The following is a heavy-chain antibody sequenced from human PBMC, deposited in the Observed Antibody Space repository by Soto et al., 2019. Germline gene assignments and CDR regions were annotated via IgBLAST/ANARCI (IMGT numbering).Heavy chain of an antibody. CDR1: GGSFSGYY. CDR2: INHSGST. CDR3: ARERKVRGGGFDY. Sequence: SATLSLTCAVYGGSFSGYYWSWIRQPPGKGLEWIGEINHSGSTNYNPSLKSRVTISVDTSKNQFSLKLSSVTAADTAVYYCARERKVRGGGFDYWGQGTLVTVSS. V-gene: IGHV4-34*01. D-gene: IGHD3-10*01. J-gene: IGHJ4*02.